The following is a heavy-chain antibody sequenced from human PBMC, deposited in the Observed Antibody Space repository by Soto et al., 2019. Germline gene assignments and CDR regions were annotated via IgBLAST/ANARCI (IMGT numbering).Heavy chain of an antibody. Sequence: GESLKISCKGSGYSFTTYWIGWVRQMPGKGLEWMGIIYPGDSDTRYSPYFQGQVTISADKSISTDYLQWSSLRASDTAMYFCARLERTYYYDSSGYPFDYWGQGTLVTVSS. CDR2: IYPGDSDT. CDR3: ARLERTYYYDSSGYPFDY. CDR1: GYSFTTYW. D-gene: IGHD3-22*01. J-gene: IGHJ4*02. V-gene: IGHV5-51*01.